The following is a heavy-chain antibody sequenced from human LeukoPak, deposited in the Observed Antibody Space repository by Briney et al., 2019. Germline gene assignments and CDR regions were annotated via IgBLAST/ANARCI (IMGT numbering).Heavy chain of an antibody. V-gene: IGHV1-8*01. J-gene: IGHJ4*02. CDR2: VNPNSGNT. Sequence: ASVKVSCKTSGYTFTSYDLNWVRQATGQGLEWMGWVNPNSGNTGYAQKLHGRVTMTMDPSISTAYMELSSLRSEDTAVYYCARRSDDYDSSAYYHWGQGTLVTVSS. D-gene: IGHD3-22*01. CDR1: GYTFTSYD. CDR3: ARRSDDYDSSAYYH.